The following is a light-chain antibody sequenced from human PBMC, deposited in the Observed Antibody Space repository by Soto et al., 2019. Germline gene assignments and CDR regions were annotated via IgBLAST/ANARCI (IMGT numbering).Light chain of an antibody. CDR1: QNIINY. V-gene: IGKV1-39*01. Sequence: IQMTQSPSSLSATVGDRVTITCRASQNIINYINWYQQKPGKAPQLLSYVASRLESGVPSRFSGSGSGTDFTLTISSLQPEDFATYYCQQSYNAPITFGQGTRLEI. CDR3: QQSYNAPIT. CDR2: VAS. J-gene: IGKJ5*01.